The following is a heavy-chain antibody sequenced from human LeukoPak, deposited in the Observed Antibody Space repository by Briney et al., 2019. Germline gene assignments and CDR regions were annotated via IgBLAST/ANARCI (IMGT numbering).Heavy chain of an antibody. CDR3: AKVASNFDY. V-gene: IGHV3-23*01. D-gene: IGHD4-11*01. CDR2: ISGSGGST. J-gene: IGHJ4*02. Sequence: GGSLRLSCAASGFTFSSYAVSSVRQAPGKGLEWVSSISGSGGSTYYAASVKGRFTISRDNSKNTLYLQMNSLRAEDTAVYYCAKVASNFDYWGQGTLVTVSS. CDR1: GFTFSSYA.